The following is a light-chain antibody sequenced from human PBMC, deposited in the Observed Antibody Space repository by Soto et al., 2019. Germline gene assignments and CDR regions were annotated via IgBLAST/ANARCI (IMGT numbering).Light chain of an antibody. CDR3: QQYGSSGT. V-gene: IGKV3-20*01. CDR2: GAS. CDR1: QNIRTN. J-gene: IGKJ1*01. Sequence: EIVMTQSPATLSVSPGEGATLSCRASQNIRTNLAWYQQKPGQAPRLLIYGASNRATGIPDRFSGSGSGTDFTLTISRLEPEDFAVYYCQQYGSSGTFGQGTKV.